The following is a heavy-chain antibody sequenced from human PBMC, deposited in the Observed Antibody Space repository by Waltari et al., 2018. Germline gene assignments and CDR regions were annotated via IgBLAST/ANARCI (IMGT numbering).Heavy chain of an antibody. CDR1: GCSFVGLG. D-gene: IGHD5-12*01. CDR3: AKAFRGYSGSYFDI. J-gene: IGHJ4*02. CDR2: VSGSGATT. Sequence: EVQLLESGGGLVQPGGSIRPSCAASGCSFVGLGLNWVRQAPGKGLEWVSGVSGSGATTYYADSVRGRFTVSRDNSRNTVYLQMNSLRAEDTAVYYCAKAFRGYSGSYFDIWGRGTLVAVSA. V-gene: IGHV3-23*01.